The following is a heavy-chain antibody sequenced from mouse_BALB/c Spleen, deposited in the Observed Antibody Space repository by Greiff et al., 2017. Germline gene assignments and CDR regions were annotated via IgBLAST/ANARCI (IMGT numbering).Heavy chain of an antibody. J-gene: IGHJ4*01. D-gene: IGHD3-3*01. CDR1: GFTFSSYA. CDR3: ARDRDYYAMDY. Sequence: DVHLVESGGGLVKPGGSLKLSCAASGFTFSSYAMSWVRQSPEKRLEWVAEISSGGSYTYYPDTVTGRFTISRDNAKNTLYLEMSSLRSEDTAMYYCARDRDYYAMDYWGQGTSVTVSS. V-gene: IGHV5-9-4*01. CDR2: ISSGGSYT.